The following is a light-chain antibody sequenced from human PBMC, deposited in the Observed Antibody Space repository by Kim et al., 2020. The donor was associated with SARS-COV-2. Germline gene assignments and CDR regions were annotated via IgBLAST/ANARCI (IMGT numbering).Light chain of an antibody. CDR2: EVS. J-gene: IGLJ2*01. V-gene: IGLV2-23*02. Sequence: QSVLTQPASVSGSPGQSITISCTGTSSDVGSYNLVSWYQQNPGKAPKLMIYEVSKRPSGVSSRFSGSKSGNTASLTISGLQAEDEADYYCCSYAGSNTFVVFGGGTQLTVL. CDR3: CSYAGSNTFVV. CDR1: SSDVGSYNL.